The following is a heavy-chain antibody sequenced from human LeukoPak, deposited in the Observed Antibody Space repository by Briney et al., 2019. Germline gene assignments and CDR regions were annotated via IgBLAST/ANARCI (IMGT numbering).Heavy chain of an antibody. CDR2: IYHSGST. Sequence: PSETLSLTCTVSGYSISSGYYWGWIRQPPGKGLEWIGSIYHSGSTYYNPSLKSRVTISVDTSKNQFSLKLSSVTAADTAVYYCARYRSNYEGGFDYWGQGTLVTVSS. V-gene: IGHV4-38-2*02. CDR1: GYSISSGYY. J-gene: IGHJ4*02. D-gene: IGHD4-11*01. CDR3: ARYRSNYEGGFDY.